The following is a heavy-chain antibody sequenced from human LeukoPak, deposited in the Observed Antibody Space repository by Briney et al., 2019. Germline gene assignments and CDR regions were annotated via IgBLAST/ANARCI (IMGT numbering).Heavy chain of an antibody. Sequence: GGSLRLSCAASGFTFATYGMHWVRQGPGKGLEWVAIIWNDGSKQDYADSVKGRFTISRDNFKNTVYLQMRSLRAEDTAIYYCVKDIWNGNNRYFDYWGQGTLVTVSS. CDR2: IWNDGSKQ. V-gene: IGHV3-33*06. D-gene: IGHD3-3*01. J-gene: IGHJ4*02. CDR3: VKDIWNGNNRYFDY. CDR1: GFTFATYG.